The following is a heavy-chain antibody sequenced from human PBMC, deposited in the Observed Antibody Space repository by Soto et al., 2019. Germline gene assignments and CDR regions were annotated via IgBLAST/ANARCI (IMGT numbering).Heavy chain of an antibody. D-gene: IGHD3-9*01. CDR3: ARDDDRDDNAFDM. J-gene: IGHJ3*02. V-gene: IGHV3-33*01. Sequence: EQLVESGGGVVQPGTSLRLSCAASGFTFSNYGMHWVRQAPGKGLEWVAVIWSDGSKTVHADSVKGRLTISRDNSGNTLYLQMNNLRAEDTALYFCARDDDRDDNAFDMWGQGTMVIVSP. CDR1: GFTFSNYG. CDR2: IWSDGSKT.